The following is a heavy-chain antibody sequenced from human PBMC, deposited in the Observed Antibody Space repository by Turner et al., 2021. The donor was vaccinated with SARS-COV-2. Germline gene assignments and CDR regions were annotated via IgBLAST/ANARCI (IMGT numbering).Heavy chain of an antibody. J-gene: IGHJ4*02. Sequence: QVQLVESGGGVVQPGGSLSLYCATSGFPFSSYAMHWVRQAPGKGLEWVAVISYDGSNKYYADSVKGRFTISRDNSKNTLYLQMNSLRAEDTAVYYCARDPEYVDTAMGLDYWGQGTLVTVSS. V-gene: IGHV3-30-3*01. CDR1: GFPFSSYA. CDR2: ISYDGSNK. D-gene: IGHD5-18*01. CDR3: ARDPEYVDTAMGLDY.